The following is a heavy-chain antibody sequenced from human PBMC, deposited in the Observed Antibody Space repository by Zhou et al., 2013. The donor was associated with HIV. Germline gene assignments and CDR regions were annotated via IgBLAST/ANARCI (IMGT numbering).Heavy chain of an antibody. V-gene: IGHV4-34*01. CDR2: INESGNT. CDR1: GVSFSGNY. J-gene: IGHJ6*03. D-gene: IGHD2-2*01. CDR3: ASSTNWYRVGYYYMDI. Sequence: QVQLQQWGAGLLKPSETLSLTCAVYGVSFSGNYCSWIRQPPGKGLEWIGEINESGNTNYNPSLKSRVTISVDTSKKQFSLKLNSVTVADTAVYYCASSTNWYRVGYYYMDIWGKGDHGHRL.